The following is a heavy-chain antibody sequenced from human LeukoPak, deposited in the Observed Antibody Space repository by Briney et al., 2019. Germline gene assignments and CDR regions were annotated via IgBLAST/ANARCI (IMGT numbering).Heavy chain of an antibody. V-gene: IGHV1-8*01. CDR1: GYTFTSYD. CDR3: ARGHSSSWYSNYYYYYGMDV. D-gene: IGHD6-13*01. J-gene: IGHJ6*02. Sequence: ASVKVSCKASGYTFTSYDINWVRQATGQGLEWMGWMNPNSGNTGYAQKFQGRVTMTRNTSISTAYMELGSLRSEDTAVYYCARGHSSSWYSNYYYYYGMDVWGQGTTVTVSS. CDR2: MNPNSGNT.